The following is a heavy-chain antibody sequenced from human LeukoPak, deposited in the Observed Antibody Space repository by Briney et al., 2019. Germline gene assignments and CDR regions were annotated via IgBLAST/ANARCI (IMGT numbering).Heavy chain of an antibody. J-gene: IGHJ4*02. CDR2: INPNSGGT. CDR3: ARTPTIKSTSHIDY. Sequence: GASVKVSCKASGYTFTGCYMHWVRQAPGQGLEWMGWINPNSGGTNYAQKFQGRVTMTRDTSISTAYMELSRLRSDDTAVYYCARTPTIKSTSHIDYWGQGTLVTVSS. V-gene: IGHV1-2*02. CDR1: GYTFTGCY. D-gene: IGHD2-2*01.